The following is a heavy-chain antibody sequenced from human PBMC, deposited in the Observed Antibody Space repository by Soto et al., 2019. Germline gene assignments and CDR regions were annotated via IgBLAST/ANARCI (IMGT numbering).Heavy chain of an antibody. J-gene: IGHJ4*02. CDR3: XRHSSGWYDIWYSDY. D-gene: IGHD6-19*01. CDR2: IYYSGST. Sequence: SETLSLTCTVSGGSISSYYWSWIRQPPGKGLEWIGYIYYSGSTNYNPSLXXXXXXXXXXXXXXXXXXXXXXXXXXXXXXXXXRHSSGWYDIWYSDYWGQGTLVTVSS. V-gene: IGHV4-59*01. CDR1: GGSISSYY.